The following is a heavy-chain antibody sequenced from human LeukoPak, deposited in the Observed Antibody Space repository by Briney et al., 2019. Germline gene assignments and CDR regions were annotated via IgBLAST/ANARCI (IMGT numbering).Heavy chain of an antibody. J-gene: IGHJ4*02. CDR3: AKGFQTYGELSFDG. V-gene: IGHV3-48*03. D-gene: IGHD4-17*01. CDR1: GFTFSSYE. CDR2: ISSSGSTI. Sequence: GGSLRLSCAASGFTFSSYEMNWVRQAPGKGLEWVSYISSSGSTIYYADSVKGRFTISRDNAKNSLYLQMNSLRADDTAVYYCAKGFQTYGELSFDGWGQGTLVAVSS.